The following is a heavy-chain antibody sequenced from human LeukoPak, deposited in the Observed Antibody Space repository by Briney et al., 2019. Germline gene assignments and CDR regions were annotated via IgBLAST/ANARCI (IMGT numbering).Heavy chain of an antibody. D-gene: IGHD6-13*01. Sequence: SETLSLTCTVSGGSISNSSSYWGWIRQPPGKGLEWIGSIYYSGSTYYNPSLKSRVTISVDTSKNQFSLKLTSVTAADTAVYYCAREERLYSSSWYPRPYYYYMDVWGKGTTVTISS. J-gene: IGHJ6*03. CDR3: AREERLYSSSWYPRPYYYYMDV. V-gene: IGHV4-39*07. CDR1: GGSISNSSSY. CDR2: IYYSGST.